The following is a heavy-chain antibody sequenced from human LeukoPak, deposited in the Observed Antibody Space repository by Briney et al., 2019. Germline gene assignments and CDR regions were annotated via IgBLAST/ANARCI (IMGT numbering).Heavy chain of an antibody. J-gene: IGHJ4*02. Sequence: GGSLRLSCAAPGFTFSSYGMHWVRQAPGKGLEWVAVISYDGSNKYYADSVKGRFTISRDNSKNTLYLQMNSLRAEDTAVYYCAKTSYYYDSSGYYYEDRFDYWGQGTLVTVSS. CDR3: AKTSYYYDSSGYYYEDRFDY. CDR2: ISYDGSNK. D-gene: IGHD3-22*01. V-gene: IGHV3-30*18. CDR1: GFTFSSYG.